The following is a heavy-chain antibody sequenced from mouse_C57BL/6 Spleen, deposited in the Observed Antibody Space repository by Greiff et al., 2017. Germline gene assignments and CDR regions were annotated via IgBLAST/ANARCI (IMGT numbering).Heavy chain of an antibody. D-gene: IGHD1-1*01. CDR3: ARWGLDYYGTAWFAY. V-gene: IGHV1-61*01. CDR1: GYTFTSYW. J-gene: IGHJ3*01. Sequence: QVQLQQPGAELVRPGSSVKLSCKASGYTFTSYWMDWVKQRPGQGLEWIGNIYPSDSDTHYNQKFKDKATLTVDKSSSKAYIQLSSLTSADAAVYYYARWGLDYYGTAWFAYWGQGTLVTVSA. CDR2: IYPSDSDT.